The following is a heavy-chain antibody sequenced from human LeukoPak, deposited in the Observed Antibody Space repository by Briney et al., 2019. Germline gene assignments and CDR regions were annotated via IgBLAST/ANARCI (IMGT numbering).Heavy chain of an antibody. CDR1: GGSISSGDYY. CDR2: IYYSGST. J-gene: IGHJ5*02. D-gene: IGHD7-27*01. Sequence: SETLSLTCTVSGGSISSGDYYWSWIRQPPGKGPEWIGYIYYSGSTYYNPSLKSRVTISIQTSKNQFSLKLTSVTAADTAVYYCAGDSGDLLTGIRFDTWGQGTLVTVSS. CDR3: AGDSGDLLTGIRFDT. V-gene: IGHV4-30-4*01.